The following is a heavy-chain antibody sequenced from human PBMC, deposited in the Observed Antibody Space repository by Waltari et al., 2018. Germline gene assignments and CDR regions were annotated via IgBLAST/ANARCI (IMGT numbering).Heavy chain of an antibody. V-gene: IGHV4-34*01. CDR1: GGSFSGYY. CDR2: INHSGST. CDR3: ARVDYYGSRTTDY. D-gene: IGHD3-10*01. Sequence: QVQLQQWGAGLWKPSETLSLTCAVYGGSFSGYYWSWIRQPPGKGLEWIGEINHSGSTNYNPSLKSRVPISVDTSKNQFSLKLSSVTAADTAVYYCARVDYYGSRTTDYWGQGTLVTVSS. J-gene: IGHJ4*02.